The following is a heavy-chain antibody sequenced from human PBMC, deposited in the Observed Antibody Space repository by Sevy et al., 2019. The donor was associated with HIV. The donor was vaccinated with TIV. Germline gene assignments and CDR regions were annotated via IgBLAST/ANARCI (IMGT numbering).Heavy chain of an antibody. V-gene: IGHV3-30-3*01. CDR2: VSKEGTIK. CDR3: ARDPHSVPHWGSFDS. J-gene: IGHJ4*02. D-gene: IGHD3-16*01. CDR1: GFTFTRYA. Sequence: GGSLRLSCEASGFTFTRYAFHWVRQAPGKGLEWVAVVSKEGTIKYYAESVKGRFTISRDNSRNTLYLQMQSLRADDTAVYFCARDPHSVPHWGSFDSWGQGTLVTVSS.